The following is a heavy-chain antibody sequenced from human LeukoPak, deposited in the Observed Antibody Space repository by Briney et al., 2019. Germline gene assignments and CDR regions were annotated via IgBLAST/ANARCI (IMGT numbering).Heavy chain of an antibody. CDR1: GGTFSSYA. CDR2: IIPIFGTA. V-gene: IGHV1-69*05. J-gene: IGHJ6*03. D-gene: IGHD3-10*01. Sequence: ASVKVSCKASGGTFSSYAISWVRQAPGQGLEWMGGIIPIFGTANYAQKFQGRVTITTDESTSTAYMELSSLRSEDTAVYYCARRAWDMVRGVIGQYYYYMDVWGKGTTVTVSS. CDR3: ARRAWDMVRGVIGQYYYYMDV.